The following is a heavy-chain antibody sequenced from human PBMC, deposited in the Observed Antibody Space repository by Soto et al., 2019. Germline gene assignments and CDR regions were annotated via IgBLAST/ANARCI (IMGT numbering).Heavy chain of an antibody. J-gene: IGHJ4*02. D-gene: IGHD2-21*01. Sequence: GASVKVSCKASGYTFTNFGISWVRQAPGQGLEWMGWISAYNGNTNYAQNFQGRVTMTTDTSTSTAYLQWSSLKASDTAMYYCARLLAPYTLWDWGQGTLVTVSS. CDR3: ARLLAPYTLWD. CDR1: GYTFTNFG. V-gene: IGHV1-18*01. CDR2: ISAYNGNT.